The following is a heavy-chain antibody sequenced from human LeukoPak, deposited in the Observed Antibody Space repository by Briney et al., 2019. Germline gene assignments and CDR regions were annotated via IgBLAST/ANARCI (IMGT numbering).Heavy chain of an antibody. CDR3: ARTVRQWLANDAFDI. V-gene: IGHV4-61*08. Sequence: PSQTLSLTCTVSGGSISSGDYYWSWIRQPPGKGLEWIGYIYSSGSTNYNPSLKSRVTMSVDTSKNQFSLRLSSVTAADTAVYYCARTVRQWLANDAFDIWGQGTMVTVSS. CDR1: GGSISSGDYY. J-gene: IGHJ3*02. CDR2: IYSSGST. D-gene: IGHD6-19*01.